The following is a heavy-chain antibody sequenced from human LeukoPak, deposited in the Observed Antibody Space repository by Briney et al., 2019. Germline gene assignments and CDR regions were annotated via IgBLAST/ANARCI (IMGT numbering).Heavy chain of an antibody. D-gene: IGHD3-16*01. CDR2: IYYSGST. J-gene: IGHJ4*02. CDR3: ATTGRNYDYVWGSFYY. CDR1: GGSISSSSYY. V-gene: IGHV4-39*01. Sequence: PSETLSLTCTVSGGSISSSSYYWSWIRQPPGKGLEWIGSIYYSGSTYYNPSLKSRVTISVDTSKNQFSLKLSSVTAADTAVYYCATTGRNYDYVWGSFYYWGQGTLVTVSS.